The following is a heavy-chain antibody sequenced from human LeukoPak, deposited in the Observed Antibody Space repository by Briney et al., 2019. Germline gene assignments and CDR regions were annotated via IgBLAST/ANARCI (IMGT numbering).Heavy chain of an antibody. D-gene: IGHD6-19*01. CDR3: AREVGASGQWMVRDNASHS. CDR1: GYTFTSYG. Sequence: ASVKVSCKASGYTFTSYGISWVRQAPGQGLEWMGWISAYNGNTSYAQKFQGRVTMTTDTSTSTAYMELRSLRSDDTAVYYCAREVGASGQWMVRDNASHSWGQGTIVTVPS. J-gene: IGHJ3*02. CDR2: ISAYNGNT. V-gene: IGHV1-18*01.